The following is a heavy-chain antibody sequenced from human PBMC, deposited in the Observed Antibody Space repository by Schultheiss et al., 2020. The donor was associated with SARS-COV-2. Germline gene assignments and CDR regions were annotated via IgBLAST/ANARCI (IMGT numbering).Heavy chain of an antibody. V-gene: IGHV3-33*01. CDR1: GFTFSSYG. Sequence: GGSLRLSCAASGFTFSSYGMHWVRQAPGKGLEWVALIWNDGNNKFYTDSVKGRFTISRDNSKNTLYLQMNSLRAEDTAVYYCARAPRSSWYSFDSWGQGTLVTVSS. CDR2: IWNDGNNK. D-gene: IGHD6-13*01. CDR3: ARAPRSSWYSFDS. J-gene: IGHJ4*02.